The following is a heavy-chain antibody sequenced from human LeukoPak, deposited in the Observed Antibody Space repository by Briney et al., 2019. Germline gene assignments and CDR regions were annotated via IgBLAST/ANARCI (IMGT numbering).Heavy chain of an antibody. V-gene: IGHV4-34*01. D-gene: IGHD6-13*01. J-gene: IGHJ4*02. CDR2: INHSGST. CDR1: GGSLSSYY. Sequence: PSETLSLTCTVSGGSLSSYYWSWIRQPPGKGLEWIGEINHSGSTNYNPSLKSRVTISVDTSKNPFSLKLSSVTAADTAVYYCARGTARSSWYVPGVYFDYWGQGTLVTVSS. CDR3: ARGTARSSWYVPGVYFDY.